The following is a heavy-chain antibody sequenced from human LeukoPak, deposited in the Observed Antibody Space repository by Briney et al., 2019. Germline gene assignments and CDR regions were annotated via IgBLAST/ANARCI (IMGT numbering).Heavy chain of an antibody. J-gene: IGHJ4*02. CDR1: GFTFSSYG. D-gene: IGHD2-21*02. Sequence: KPGGSLRLSCAASGFTFSSYGMHWVRQPPGKGLEWIGSIYYSGSTYYNPSLKSRVTISVDTSKNQFSLKLSSVTAADTAVYYCARRRVVMTATFDYWGQGTLVTVSS. CDR3: ARRRVVMTATFDY. CDR2: IYYSGST. V-gene: IGHV4-39*07.